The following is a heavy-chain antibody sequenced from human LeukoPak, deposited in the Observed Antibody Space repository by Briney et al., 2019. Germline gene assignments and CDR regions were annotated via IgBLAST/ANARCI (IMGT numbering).Heavy chain of an antibody. CDR3: ARDGSSWYGSGYYYYTDV. D-gene: IGHD6-13*01. CDR2: INPSGGST. CDR1: GYTFTSYY. V-gene: IGHV1-46*01. J-gene: IGHJ6*03. Sequence: ASVKVSCKASGYTFTSYYMHWVRQAPGQGLEWMGIINPSGGSTSYAQKFQGRVTMTRDMSTSTVYMELSSLRSEDTAVYYCARDGSSWYGSGYYYYTDVWGKGTTVTVSS.